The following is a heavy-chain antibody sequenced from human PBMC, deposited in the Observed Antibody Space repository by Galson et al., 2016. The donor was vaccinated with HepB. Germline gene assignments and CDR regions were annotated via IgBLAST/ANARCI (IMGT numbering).Heavy chain of an antibody. V-gene: IGHV1-46*01. D-gene: IGHD5-12*01. CDR1: GYTFTRFF. CDR3: ARDALLDGYSGYEGAFDI. CDR2: VDPAGLTT. Sequence: SVKVSCKASGYTFTRFFIHWVRQVPGQGLEWMGIVDPAGLTTEYAQRFQDRLTMTGDTSTSTVHMELSGLTSADTAMDYCARDALLDGYSGYEGAFDIWGHGAMVTLSS. J-gene: IGHJ3*02.